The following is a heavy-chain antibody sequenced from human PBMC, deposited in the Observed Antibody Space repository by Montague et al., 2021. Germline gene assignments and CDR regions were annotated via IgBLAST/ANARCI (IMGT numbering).Heavy chain of an antibody. CDR2: ISHDGSNK. J-gene: IGHJ5*02. V-gene: IGHV3-30-3*01. D-gene: IGHD3-22*01. CDR3: ARWRVYYDSSGYAA. CDR1: GFPFSTFP. Sequence: SRRLSCAASGFPFSTFPMHWVRQAPGKGLEWVALISHDGSNKYYADSVRGRFTVSRDNSKNTLYLQTSSLRADDTAVYYCARWRVYYDSSGYAAWGRGTLVTVSS.